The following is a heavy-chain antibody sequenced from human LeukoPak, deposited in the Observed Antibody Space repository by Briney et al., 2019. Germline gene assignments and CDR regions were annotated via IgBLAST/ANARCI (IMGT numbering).Heavy chain of an antibody. J-gene: IGHJ4*02. CDR2: ISTSRGNT. CDR1: GYTFTNYG. D-gene: IGHD2-21*01. V-gene: IGHV1-18*01. CDR3: ARGPPTYCDISPLDY. Sequence: ASVKVSCKASGYTFTNYGLSWVRQAPGQGLEWVGWISTSRGNTIYAQKFQGRVTMTTDTSTTTAYIEVRSLRSDDTAVYYCARGPPTYCDISPLDYWGQGTLVTVSS.